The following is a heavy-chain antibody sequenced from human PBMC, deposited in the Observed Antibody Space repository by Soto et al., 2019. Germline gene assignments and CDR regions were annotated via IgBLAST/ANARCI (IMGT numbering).Heavy chain of an antibody. D-gene: IGHD6-19*01. V-gene: IGHV1-69*08. CDR3: ARDQGVAGLFLDY. J-gene: IGHJ4*02. Sequence: QVQLVQSGAEVKKPGSSVKVSCKASGGTFSSYTISWVRQAPGQGLEWMGRIIPILGIANYAQKFQGRVTIPADKSTSTAYMELRSLRSEDTAVYYCARDQGVAGLFLDYWGQGTLVTVSS. CDR1: GGTFSSYT. CDR2: IIPILGIA.